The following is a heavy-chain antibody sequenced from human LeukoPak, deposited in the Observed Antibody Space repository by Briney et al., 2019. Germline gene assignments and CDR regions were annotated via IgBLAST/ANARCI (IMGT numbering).Heavy chain of an antibody. CDR1: GYTFTSYD. Sequence: GASVKVSCKASGYTFTSYDINWVRQATGQGLEWMGWMNPNSGNTGYAQKFQGRVTMTRNTSISTAYMELSSLRSEDTAVYYCASSQDTAPAFDIWGQGTMVTVSS. CDR2: MNPNSGNT. V-gene: IGHV1-8*01. J-gene: IGHJ3*02. D-gene: IGHD5-18*01. CDR3: ASSQDTAPAFDI.